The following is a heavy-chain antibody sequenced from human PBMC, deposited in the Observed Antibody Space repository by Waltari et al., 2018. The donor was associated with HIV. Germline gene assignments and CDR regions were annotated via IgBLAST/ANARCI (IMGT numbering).Heavy chain of an antibody. J-gene: IGHJ4*02. CDR1: GFTFSSYW. Sequence: EVQLVESGGGLVQPGGSLRLSCAASGFTFSSYWMHWVRQAPGKGLVCVSRINSDGSSTSYADSVKGRFTISRDNAKNTLYLQMNSLRAEDTAVYYCARDGYDSSGYPEGLFDYWGQGTLVTVSS. V-gene: IGHV3-74*01. CDR3: ARDGYDSSGYPEGLFDY. CDR2: INSDGSST. D-gene: IGHD3-22*01.